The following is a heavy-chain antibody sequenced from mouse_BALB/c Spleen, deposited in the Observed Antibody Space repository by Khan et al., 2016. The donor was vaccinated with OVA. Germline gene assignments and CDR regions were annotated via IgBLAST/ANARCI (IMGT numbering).Heavy chain of an antibody. J-gene: IGHJ2*01. CDR2: ISSGRSTI. Sequence: EVELVESGGGLVQPGGSRKLSCAASGFTFSRFGMHWVRQVPEKGLEWVAYISSGRSTIYYADTVKGRFTISRDNPKNTLFLQMTSLRSEDTAMYYCARDSNFDYWGQGTTLTVSS. CDR1: GFTFSRFG. CDR3: ARDSNFDY. V-gene: IGHV5-17*02.